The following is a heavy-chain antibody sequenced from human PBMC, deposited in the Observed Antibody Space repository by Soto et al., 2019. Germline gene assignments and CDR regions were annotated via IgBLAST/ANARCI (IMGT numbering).Heavy chain of an antibody. CDR1: GDSINSHY. V-gene: IGHV4-59*11. Sequence: QVQLQESGPGLVKPSETLSHTCTVSGDSINSHYWGWIRQSPRKGLEWIGYIYYSGNTIYNPSLKSRVTISIDRSKNQFFLNLSSVTASDTAVYYCERAHSCGNGVCYNLGWFAPWGQGTLVTVSS. D-gene: IGHD2-8*01. CDR2: IYYSGNT. J-gene: IGHJ5*02. CDR3: ERAHSCGNGVCYNLGWFAP.